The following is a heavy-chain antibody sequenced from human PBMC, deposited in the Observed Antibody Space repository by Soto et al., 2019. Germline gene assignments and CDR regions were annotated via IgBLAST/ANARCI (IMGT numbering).Heavy chain of an antibody. D-gene: IGHD2-15*01. J-gene: IGHJ5*02. CDR2: TAYTGNT. CDR3: ARDMHGGFTHYFDP. CDR1: GGSITSYH. Sequence: SETLSLTCVVSGGSITSYHWSWIRQFLGKGLEWIASTAYTGNTNYNPSLKSRVTISMDTSKNQLSLKLTSMTAADTAVYYCARDMHGGFTHYFDPWGQGTLVTVSS. V-gene: IGHV4-59*01.